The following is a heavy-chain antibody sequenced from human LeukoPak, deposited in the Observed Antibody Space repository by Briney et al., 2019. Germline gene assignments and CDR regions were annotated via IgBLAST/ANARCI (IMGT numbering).Heavy chain of an antibody. CDR2: IYSGGIT. CDR1: GFTVSSNY. V-gene: IGHV3-53*01. J-gene: IGHJ4*02. CDR3: AREDGGWGAFDY. Sequence: PGGSLRLSCAASGFTVSSNYMSWVHQAPGKGLEWVSLIYSGGITYYADSVKGRFTISRDNSKNTLYLQMNSLRAEDTAVYYCAREDGGWGAFDYWGQGTLVTVSS. D-gene: IGHD1-26*01.